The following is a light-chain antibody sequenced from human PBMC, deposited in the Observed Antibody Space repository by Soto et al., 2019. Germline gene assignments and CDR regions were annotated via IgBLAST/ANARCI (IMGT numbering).Light chain of an antibody. CDR3: AAWDDSLNGWV. Sequence: QSALTQPASVSGSPGQSITISCTGTSSDVGGYYYVSWYQHHPGQAPKLMIYQVTNRPSGVSNRFSGSKSGTSASLAISGLQSEDEADYYCAAWDDSLNGWVFGGGTKLTVL. CDR1: SSDVGGYYY. J-gene: IGLJ3*02. V-gene: IGLV2-14*01. CDR2: QVT.